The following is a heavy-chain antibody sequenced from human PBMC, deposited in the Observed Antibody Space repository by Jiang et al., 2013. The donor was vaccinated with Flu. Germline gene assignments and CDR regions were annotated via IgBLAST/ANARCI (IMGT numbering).Heavy chain of an antibody. CDR1: TSYW. CDR3: ARRIIYSGYDYYNWFDP. V-gene: IGHV5-10-1*01. CDR2: IDPSDSYT. Sequence: TSYWISWVRQMPGKGLEWMGRIDPSDSYTNYSPSFQGHVTISADKSISTAYLQWSSLKASDTAMYYCARRIIYSGYDYYNWFDPWGQGTLVTVSS. J-gene: IGHJ5*02. D-gene: IGHD5-12*01.